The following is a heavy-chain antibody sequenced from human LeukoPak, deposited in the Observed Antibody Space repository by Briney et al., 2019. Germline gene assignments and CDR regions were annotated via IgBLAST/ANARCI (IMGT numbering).Heavy chain of an antibody. CDR1: GFTFSSYS. CDR2: ISSSSSYI. J-gene: IGHJ4*02. D-gene: IGHD6-13*01. V-gene: IGHV3-21*01. CDR3: ARDIAAAGSFDY. Sequence: GGSLRLSCAASGFTFSSYSMNWVRQAPGKGLEWVSSISSSSSYIYYADSVKGRFSISRDNAKNSLYLQMNSLRAEDTAVYYCARDIAAAGSFDYWGQGTLVTVSS.